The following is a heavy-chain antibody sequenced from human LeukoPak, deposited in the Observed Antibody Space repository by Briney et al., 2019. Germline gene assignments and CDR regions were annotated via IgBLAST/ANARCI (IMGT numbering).Heavy chain of an antibody. Sequence: SETLSLTCAVYGGSFSGCYWSWIRQPPGKGLEWIGEINHSGSTNYNPSLKSRVTISVDTSKNQFSLKLSSVTAADTAVYYCARSASRSYYMAPYFDYWGQGTLVTVSS. CDR2: INHSGST. J-gene: IGHJ4*02. CDR3: ARSASRSYYMAPYFDY. CDR1: GGSFSGCY. V-gene: IGHV4-34*01. D-gene: IGHD3-10*01.